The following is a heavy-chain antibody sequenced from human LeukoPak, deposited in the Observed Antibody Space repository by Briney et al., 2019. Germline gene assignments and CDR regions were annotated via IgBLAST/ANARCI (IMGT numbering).Heavy chain of an antibody. V-gene: IGHV3-23*01. D-gene: IGHD3-16*01. J-gene: IGHJ4*02. Sequence: VGSLRLSCAASGYAFSSHGLTLVRQAPGQGLPWVSTINGPGDNPYYAETVKGRFTISRDNSKNTLYLQMHSLRAEDTAIYYCAKVSVCYGCYLDFWGQGTLVTVS. CDR1: GYAFSSHG. CDR2: INGPGDNP. CDR3: AKVSVCYGCYLDF.